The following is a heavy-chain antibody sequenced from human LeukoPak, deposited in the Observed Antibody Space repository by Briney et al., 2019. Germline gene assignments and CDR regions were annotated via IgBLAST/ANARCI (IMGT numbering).Heavy chain of an antibody. CDR1: GYSFTSYW. CDR3: ARIRPQDGFDI. J-gene: IGHJ3*02. V-gene: IGHV5-51*07. CDR2: IYPGDSDS. Sequence: GESLKISCKGSGYSFTSYWIAWVHQMPGKGLEWMGIIYPGDSDSRYSPSFQGQVTISGDKSISTAYLQWSSLKASDTAIYYCARIRPQDGFDIWGQGTMVTVSS.